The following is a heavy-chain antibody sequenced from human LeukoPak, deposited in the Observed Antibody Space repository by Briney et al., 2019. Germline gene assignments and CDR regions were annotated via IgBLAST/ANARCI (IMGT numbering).Heavy chain of an antibody. J-gene: IGHJ4*02. V-gene: IGHV4-34*01. CDR2: INHSGST. Sequence: SEPLSLTCAVHGGSFGGYYGGWIPQPPGKGRGWIGEINHSGSTNYNPSLKRRVTISVDTSKNQFSLKLSSVTAADTAVYYCARGNWNDYPDDSGGLDYWGQGTLVTVSS. CDR3: ARGNWNDYPDDSGGLDY. CDR1: GGSFGGYY. D-gene: IGHD1-1*01.